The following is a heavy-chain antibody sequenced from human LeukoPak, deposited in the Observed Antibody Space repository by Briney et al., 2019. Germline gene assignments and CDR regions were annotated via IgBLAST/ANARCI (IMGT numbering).Heavy chain of an antibody. CDR1: GGSIRNDY. Sequence: SETLSLTCAVSGGSIRNDYWSWIRQPPGKGLEWIAYINYSGSTNYNPSLESRVTISVDTSKNLFSLKFTSVTAADTAVYYCARHRPGERRFDPWGQGTPVTVSS. J-gene: IGHJ5*02. CDR3: ARHRPGERRFDP. CDR2: INYSGST. D-gene: IGHD3-16*01. V-gene: IGHV4-59*08.